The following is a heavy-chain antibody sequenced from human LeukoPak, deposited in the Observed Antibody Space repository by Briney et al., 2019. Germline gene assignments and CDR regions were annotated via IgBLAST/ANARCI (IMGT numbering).Heavy chain of an antibody. Sequence: KPSETLSLTCTVSGGSISSSSYYWGWIRQPPGKGLEWIGSIYYSGSTYYNPSLKSRVTISVDTSKNQFSLKLSSVTAADTAVYYCASPGVGAFDYWGQGTLVTVSS. D-gene: IGHD1-26*01. J-gene: IGHJ4*02. CDR3: ASPGVGAFDY. V-gene: IGHV4-39*01. CDR2: IYYSGST. CDR1: GGSISSSSYY.